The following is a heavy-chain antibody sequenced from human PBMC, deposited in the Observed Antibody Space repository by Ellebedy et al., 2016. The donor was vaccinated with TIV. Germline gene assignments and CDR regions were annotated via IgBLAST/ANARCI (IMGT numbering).Heavy chain of an antibody. CDR1: GGSISNYY. D-gene: IGHD3-16*01. Sequence: MPSETLSLTCTVSGGSISNYYWSWIRQAPGKGLEWIAYVYYTGSTSYSPSLKSRVTISVDTSKNQFSLNLSSTTAADTAVYYCARGWGLFDRPGAHWYFDLWGRGTLVTVSS. CDR2: VYYTGST. J-gene: IGHJ2*01. CDR3: ARGWGLFDRPGAHWYFDL. V-gene: IGHV4-59*01.